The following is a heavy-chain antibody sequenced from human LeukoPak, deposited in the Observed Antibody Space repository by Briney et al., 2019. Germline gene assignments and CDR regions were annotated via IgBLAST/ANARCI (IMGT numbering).Heavy chain of an antibody. Sequence: GGSLRLSCAASGFTFSDYYMSWIRQAPGEGLEWVSYISSSGSTIYYADSVKGRFTISRDNAKNSLYLQMNSLRAEDTAVYYCAGGLVVVAALFDYWGQGTLVTVSS. J-gene: IGHJ4*02. CDR1: GFTFSDYY. D-gene: IGHD2-15*01. CDR2: ISSSGSTI. V-gene: IGHV3-11*01. CDR3: AGGLVVVAALFDY.